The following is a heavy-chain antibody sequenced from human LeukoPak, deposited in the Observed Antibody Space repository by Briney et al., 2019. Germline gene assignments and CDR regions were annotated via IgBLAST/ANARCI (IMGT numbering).Heavy chain of an antibody. Sequence: SETLTLTCTASGCTFSSYYLSWIRQPAGKGLEWIGRIFISGRTNYNPSLKSRVTMSVDTSKNQFSLRLSSVTAADTAVYYCARDPPTEGYCSGGRCLHWYFDLWGRGTLVTVSS. CDR3: ARDPPTEGYCSGGRCLHWYFDL. CDR1: GCTFSSYY. V-gene: IGHV4-4*07. D-gene: IGHD2-15*01. CDR2: IFISGRT. J-gene: IGHJ2*01.